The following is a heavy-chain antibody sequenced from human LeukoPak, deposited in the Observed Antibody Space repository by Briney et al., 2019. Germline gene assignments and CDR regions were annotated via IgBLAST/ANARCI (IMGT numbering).Heavy chain of an antibody. Sequence: HGGSLRLSCAASGFTFSSYAMSWVRQAPGKGLEWVSAISGSGGSTYYADSVKGRFTISRDNSKNTLYLQMNSLRAEDTAVYYCAKDSTYYDFWSGYITTPSPHDYWGQGTLVTVSS. D-gene: IGHD3-3*01. CDR3: AKDSTYYDFWSGYITTPSPHDY. J-gene: IGHJ4*02. V-gene: IGHV3-23*01. CDR2: ISGSGGST. CDR1: GFTFSSYA.